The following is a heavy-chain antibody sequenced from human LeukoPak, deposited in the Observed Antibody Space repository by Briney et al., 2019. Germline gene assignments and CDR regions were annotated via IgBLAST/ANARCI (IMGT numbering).Heavy chain of an antibody. CDR3: ARVAAAIPRWYFDL. D-gene: IGHD2-21*02. Sequence: GASVKVSCKTSGGSIMNYAISWVRQAPGQGLEWMGVIIPTFGTSNYAQKFQGRVTITADKSTNTANMELSSLRSEDTAVYYCARVAAAIPRWYFDLWGRGTLVTVSS. V-gene: IGHV1-69*06. J-gene: IGHJ2*01. CDR1: GGSIMNYA. CDR2: IIPTFGTS.